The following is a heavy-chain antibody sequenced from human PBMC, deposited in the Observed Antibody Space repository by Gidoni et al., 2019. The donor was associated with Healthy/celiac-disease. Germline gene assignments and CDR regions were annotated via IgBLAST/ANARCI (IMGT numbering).Heavy chain of an antibody. J-gene: IGHJ4*02. CDR3: ARTAARRYSSSWYFDY. D-gene: IGHD6-13*01. CDR2: ISSSSSYI. Sequence: EVQLVASGGGLVKPGGSLRLSCAASGFPFITYSMNWVRQAPGKGLEWVSSISSSSSYIYYADSVKGRFTISRDNAKNSLYLQMNSLRAEDTAVYYCARTAARRYSSSWYFDYWGQGTLVTVSS. V-gene: IGHV3-21*01. CDR1: GFPFITYS.